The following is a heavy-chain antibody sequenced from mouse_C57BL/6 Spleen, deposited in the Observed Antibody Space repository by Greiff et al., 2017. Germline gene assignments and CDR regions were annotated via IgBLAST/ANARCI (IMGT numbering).Heavy chain of an antibody. J-gene: IGHJ2*01. Sequence: QVQLQQSGAELVRPGASVTLSCKASGYTFTDYEMHWVKQTPVHGLEWIGAIDPETGGTAYNQKFKGKAILTADKSSSTAYIELRSLTSEDSAVYYCTRWWGYWGQGTTLTVSS. CDR3: TRWWGY. CDR2: IDPETGGT. CDR1: GYTFTDYE. D-gene: IGHD1-1*02. V-gene: IGHV1-15*01.